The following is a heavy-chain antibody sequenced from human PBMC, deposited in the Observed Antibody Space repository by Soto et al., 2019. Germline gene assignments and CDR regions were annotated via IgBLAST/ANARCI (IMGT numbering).Heavy chain of an antibody. Sequence: PSETLSLTCTVSGGSISSHYWTWIRQPAGKGLEWIGRIYTSGTTNYNPSLTSRVTMSVDTSKNQFSLNLTSVTAADTAVYYCARDRGQLWPLDYWRQRTLVTVSS. CDR3: ARDRGQLWPLDY. V-gene: IGHV4-4*07. CDR2: IYTSGTT. CDR1: GGSISSHY. D-gene: IGHD5-18*01. J-gene: IGHJ4*02.